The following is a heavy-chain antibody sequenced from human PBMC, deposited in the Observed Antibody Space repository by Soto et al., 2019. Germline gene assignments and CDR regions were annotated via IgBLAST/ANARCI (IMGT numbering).Heavy chain of an antibody. V-gene: IGHV1-69*08. CDR1: GGTFSSYT. CDR3: ARDDSSGYYLKFDY. Sequence: QVQLVQSGAEVKKPGSSVKVSCKASGGTFSSYTISWVRQAPGQGLEWMGRIIPILGIANYAQKFQGRVTITAAKSTSTAYMELSSLRSEDTAVYYCARDDSSGYYLKFDYWGQGTLVTVSS. D-gene: IGHD3-22*01. J-gene: IGHJ4*02. CDR2: IIPILGIA.